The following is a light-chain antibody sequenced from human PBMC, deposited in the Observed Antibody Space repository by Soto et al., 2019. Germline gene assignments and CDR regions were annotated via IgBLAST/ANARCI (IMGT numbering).Light chain of an antibody. CDR1: SSNLGDNT. CDR2: SYD. V-gene: IGLV1-44*01. J-gene: IGLJ1*01. CDR3: AAWDASLDGYV. Sequence: QSVLTQPPSASGTPGQRVTISCSTNSSNLGDNTVNWYQQVPGTAPKLLIYSYDQRPSGVPDRFSGSKSGTSASLAISGLQSEDEADYYCAAWDASLDGYVFGTGTKVTVL.